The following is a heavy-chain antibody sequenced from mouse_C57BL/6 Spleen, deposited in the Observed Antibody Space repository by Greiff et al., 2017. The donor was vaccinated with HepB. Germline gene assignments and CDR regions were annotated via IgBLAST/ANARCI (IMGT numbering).Heavy chain of an antibody. CDR1: GFTFSDYY. CDR3: ARMIYDDVYYAMDY. D-gene: IGHD2-12*01. J-gene: IGHJ4*01. CDR2: INYDGSST. V-gene: IGHV5-16*01. Sequence: EVMLVESEGGLVQPGSSMKLSCTASGFTFSDYYMAWVRQVPEKGLEWVANINYDGSSTYYLDSLKSRFIISRDNANNILYLQMSSLKSEDTATYYCARMIYDDVYYAMDYWGQGTSVTVSS.